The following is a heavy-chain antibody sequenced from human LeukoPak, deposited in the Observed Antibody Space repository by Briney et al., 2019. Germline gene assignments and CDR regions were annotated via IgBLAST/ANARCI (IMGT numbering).Heavy chain of an antibody. Sequence: SQTLSLTCTVSGGSISSGGYYWSWIRQPPGKGLEWIGYIYHSGSTNYNPSLKSRVTISVDTSKNQFSLKLSSVTAADTAVYYCARDRGEAFDIWGQGTMVTVSS. D-gene: IGHD3-3*01. J-gene: IGHJ3*02. CDR1: GGSISSGGYY. CDR2: IYHSGST. CDR3: ARDRGEAFDI. V-gene: IGHV4-30-2*01.